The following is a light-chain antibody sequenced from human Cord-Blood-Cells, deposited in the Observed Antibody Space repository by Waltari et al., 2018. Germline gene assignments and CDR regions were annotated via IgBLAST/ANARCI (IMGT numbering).Light chain of an antibody. CDR1: SSDVGSYNL. V-gene: IGLV2-18*02. Sequence: QSALTQPPSVSGSPGQSVTISCPGTSSDVGSYNLVSCYQQPPVTAPKLMIYEVSNRPSGVPDRFSGSKSGNTASLTISGLQAEDEADYYCSSYTSSSTWVFGGGTKLTVL. J-gene: IGLJ3*02. CDR3: SSYTSSSTWV. CDR2: EVS.